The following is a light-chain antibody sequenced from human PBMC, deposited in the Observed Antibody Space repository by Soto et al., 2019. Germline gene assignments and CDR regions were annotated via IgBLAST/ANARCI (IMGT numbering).Light chain of an antibody. CDR2: DAC. Sequence: VIWMTQSPSLLSASTGDRVTISCRMSQDINTYLAWYQQKPGKAPELLIYDACTLQSGVPSRFSGSGSGTDFTLTISCLQSEDFATYYCQQYYSFPQTFGQGTKLEIK. V-gene: IGKV1D-8*01. CDR3: QQYYSFPQT. J-gene: IGKJ2*01. CDR1: QDINTY.